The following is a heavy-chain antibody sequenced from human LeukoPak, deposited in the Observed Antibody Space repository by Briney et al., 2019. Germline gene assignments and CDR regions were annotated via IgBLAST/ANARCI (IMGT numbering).Heavy chain of an antibody. CDR1: GFTVSSNY. D-gene: IGHD1-14*01. CDR2: IFGGGGT. J-gene: IGHJ5*02. V-gene: IGHV3-53*01. Sequence: GGSLRLSCAAFGFTVSSNYMSWVRQAPGKGLEWVSVIFGGGGTYYGDSVRGRFTISRDNSKNTLYLQMNSLRAEDTAVYYCAKEPGPWGQGTLVTVSS. CDR3: AKEPGP.